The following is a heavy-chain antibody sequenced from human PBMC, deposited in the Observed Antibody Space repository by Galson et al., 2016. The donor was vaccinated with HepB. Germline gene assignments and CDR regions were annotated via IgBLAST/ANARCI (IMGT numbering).Heavy chain of an antibody. J-gene: IGHJ4*02. D-gene: IGHD6-19*01. CDR2: INSDGSST. Sequence: SLRLSCAASGFTSKNYHMTWVRQVPGKGLVWVSRINSDGSSTSYADSVKGRFTISRDNAKNTLYLQMNSLGDEDTAVYYCARDAEYSNGWFPHYWGQGTLVTVSS. CDR3: ARDAEYSNGWFPHY. V-gene: IGHV3-74*01. CDR1: GFTSKNYH.